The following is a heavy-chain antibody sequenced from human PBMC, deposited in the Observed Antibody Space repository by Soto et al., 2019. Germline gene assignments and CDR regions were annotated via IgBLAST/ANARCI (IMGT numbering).Heavy chain of an antibody. D-gene: IGHD2-15*01. J-gene: IGHJ2*01. CDR1: GGSFSGYY. CDR2: INHSGST. V-gene: IGHV4-34*01. CDR3: ARSSETYCSGGSCLLWYFHL. Sequence: QGELQQWGAGLLKPSETLSLTCAVYGGSFSGYYWSWIRQPPGKGLEWIGEINHSGSTNYNPSLKSRVTISVDTSKNQFSLKLSSVTAADTAVYYCARSSETYCSGGSCLLWYFHLWGRGTLVTVSS.